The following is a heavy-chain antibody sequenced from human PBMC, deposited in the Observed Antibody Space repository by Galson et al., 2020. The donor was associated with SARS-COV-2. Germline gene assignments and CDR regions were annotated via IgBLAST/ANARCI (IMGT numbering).Heavy chain of an antibody. CDR1: GFTFSTYA. CDR2: ISPHGDNT. CDR3: VRRTFDV. J-gene: IGHJ3*01. V-gene: IGHV3-64D*06. Sequence: GGSLRLSCSASGFTFSTYAMNWVRQAPGKGLEYVAAISPHGDNTYYADSVKGRFTISRDNSKNTLYLQMSSLRPEDTAVSYCVRRTFDVWGQGTTVTVSS.